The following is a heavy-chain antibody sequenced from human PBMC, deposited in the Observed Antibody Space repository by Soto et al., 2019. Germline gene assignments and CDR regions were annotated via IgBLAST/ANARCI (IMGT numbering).Heavy chain of an antibody. D-gene: IGHD4-17*01. V-gene: IGHV4-34*01. CDR2: INHSGST. CDR1: GGSFSGYY. J-gene: IGHJ4*02. CDR3: ARVRDYGDYGDY. Sequence: TSETLSLTCAVYGGSFSGYYCSWIRQPPGKGLEWIGEINHSGSTNYNPSLKSRVTLSVDTSKNQFSLKLSSVTAADTAVYYCARVRDYGDYGDYWGQGTLVTVSS.